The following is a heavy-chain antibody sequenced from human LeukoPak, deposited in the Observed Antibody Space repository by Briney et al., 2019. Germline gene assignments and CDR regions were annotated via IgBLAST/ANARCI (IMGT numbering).Heavy chain of an antibody. Sequence: GGSLRLSCAASGFTFSDYSMNWVRQTPGQGLEWVSSISSRSTYAYYADSVRGRFTVSRDSAKNSLYLQMNSLRAEDTALYHCVRGSFDSSDYYQVPPFRSWGQGTLVTVSS. CDR1: GFTFSDYS. CDR2: ISSRSTYA. J-gene: IGHJ4*02. CDR3: VRGSFDSSDYYQVPPFRS. V-gene: IGHV3-21*01. D-gene: IGHD3-22*01.